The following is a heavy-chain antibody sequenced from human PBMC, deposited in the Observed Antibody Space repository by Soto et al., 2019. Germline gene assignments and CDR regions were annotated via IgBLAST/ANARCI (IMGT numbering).Heavy chain of an antibody. CDR3: AWVIDNSGYSSGWPFQH. V-gene: IGHV3-48*01. D-gene: IGHD6-19*01. CDR1: GFTFSSYS. CDR2: ISDSSTTI. J-gene: IGHJ1*01. Sequence: HPGGSLRLSCAASGFTFSSYSMNWVRQAPGEGLQWVSYISDSSTTIYYADSVKGRFTISRDNAKESLYLQMNTLRAEDTAIYYCAWVIDNSGYSSGWPFQHWGQGALVTVSS.